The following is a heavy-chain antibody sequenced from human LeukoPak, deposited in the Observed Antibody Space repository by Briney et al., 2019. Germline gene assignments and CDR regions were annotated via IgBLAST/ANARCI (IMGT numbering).Heavy chain of an antibody. J-gene: IGHJ4*02. V-gene: IGHV4-59*08. CDR3: ARRRYKYGFDS. CDR1: GGSISSYY. CDR2: IYYSGST. D-gene: IGHD5-18*01. Sequence: SETLSLTCTVSGGSISSYYWSWIRQPPGTGLEWIGYIYYSGSTNYNPSLKSRVTISVDTSKNQFSLKLSSVTAADTAVYYCARRRYKYGFDSWGQGTLVIVS.